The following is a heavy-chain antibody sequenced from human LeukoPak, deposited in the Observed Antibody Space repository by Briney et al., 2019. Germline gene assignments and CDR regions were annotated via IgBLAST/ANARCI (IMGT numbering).Heavy chain of an antibody. D-gene: IGHD5-18*01. CDR3: ARDLVQLWSKDF. CDR2: ISSSGHNI. J-gene: IGHJ4*02. CDR1: GFTFSNYE. V-gene: IGHV3-48*03. Sequence: PGGSLRLSCAASGFTFSNYEFNWVRQAPGKGLEWVSYISSSGHNIYYADSVKGRFTISRDNAKNSLYLQMNSLRAEDTAVYYCARDLVQLWSKDFWGQGTLVTVSS.